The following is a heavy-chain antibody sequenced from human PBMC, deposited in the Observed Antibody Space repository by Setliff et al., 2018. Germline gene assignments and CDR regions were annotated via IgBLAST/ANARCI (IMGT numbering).Heavy chain of an antibody. Sequence: PGGSLRLSCAASGFTSRRDWMSWVRQAPGKGLEWVANIRQDGSEKYYVDSVRGRFTISRDNAKQSLYLQMNSLRVEDTAVYYCARGGSYPDYGGQGTVVTVSS. CDR3: ARGGSYPDY. J-gene: IGHJ4*02. V-gene: IGHV3-7*01. CDR2: IRQDGSEK. CDR1: GFTSRRDW. D-gene: IGHD3-16*01.